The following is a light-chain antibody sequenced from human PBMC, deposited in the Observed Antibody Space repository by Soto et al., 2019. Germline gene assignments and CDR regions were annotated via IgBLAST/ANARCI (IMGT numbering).Light chain of an antibody. CDR1: QSFGTN. J-gene: IGKJ4*01. CDR3: QKYDTWPLT. Sequence: DIVLTQSPVTLSVSPGEVATLSCRASQSFGTNLGWYQQKSGQAPRLLIYGTSIRATGIPARFSGSGSGTEFNLTISSLQSEDLAVYYCQKYDTWPLTFGGGTKVEIK. V-gene: IGKV3-15*01. CDR2: GTS.